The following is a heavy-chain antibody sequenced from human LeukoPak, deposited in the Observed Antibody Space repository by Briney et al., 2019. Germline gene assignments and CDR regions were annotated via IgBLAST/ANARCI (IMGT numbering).Heavy chain of an antibody. CDR2: ISTTGGST. D-gene: IGHD4-23*01. J-gene: IGHJ4*02. CDR3: AKDWTTVVTPKGYYFDS. CDR1: GFSFNNYA. V-gene: IGHV3-23*01. Sequence: GGSLRLSCAASGFSFNNYAMSWVRQAPGKGLEWVSAISTTGGSTYYADSVKGRFTVSRGNSKNTLSLQMDSLRVEDTALYYCAKDWTTVVTPKGYYFDSWGQGTLVTVSS.